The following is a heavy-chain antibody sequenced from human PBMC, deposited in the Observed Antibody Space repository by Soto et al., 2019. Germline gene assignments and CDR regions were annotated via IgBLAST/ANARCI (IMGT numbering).Heavy chain of an antibody. CDR3: GRMGTNYGMDV. Sequence: VQLQESGPGLVKPSQTLSLTCTVSDGSIRSGGYYWSWIRQHAGKGLEWIGYIYYSGNTYYNPSLKSRVNISIDTSKNQFSLRLSSVTAADTAVYYCGRMGTNYGMDVWGLGTTVTVSS. J-gene: IGHJ6*02. CDR2: IYYSGNT. D-gene: IGHD1-1*01. V-gene: IGHV4-31*03. CDR1: DGSIRSGGYY.